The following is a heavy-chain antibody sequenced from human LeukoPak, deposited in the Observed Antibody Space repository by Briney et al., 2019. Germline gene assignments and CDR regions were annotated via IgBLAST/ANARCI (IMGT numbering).Heavy chain of an antibody. CDR2: IKHEGSAK. V-gene: IGHV3-7*04. D-gene: IGHD3-10*01. CDR3: ARGGGVREPWGC. J-gene: IGHJ4*02. CDR1: GFTFNIYW. Sequence: GGSLRLSCAASGFTFNIYWMSWVRQAPGKGLEWVATIKHEGSAKYYVASVKGRFTISRANANNSLYLQMSSLRAEDTAVYYCARGGGVREPWGCWGQGTQVTVSS.